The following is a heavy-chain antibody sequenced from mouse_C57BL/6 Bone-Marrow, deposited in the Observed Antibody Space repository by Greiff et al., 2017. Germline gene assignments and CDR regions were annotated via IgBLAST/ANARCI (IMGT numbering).Heavy chain of an antibody. CDR3: APTVVDWYFDV. V-gene: IGHV1-52*01. J-gene: IGHJ1*03. CDR2: IDPYDSET. D-gene: IGHD1-1*01. CDR1: GYTFTSYW. Sequence: VQLQQPGAELVRPGSSVKLSCKASGYTFTSYWMHWVKQRPIQGLEWIGNIDPYDSETHYNQKFKGKDTLTVDKSSSTAYMQLSSLTSEDSAVYDCAPTVVDWYFDVWGTGTTVTVSS.